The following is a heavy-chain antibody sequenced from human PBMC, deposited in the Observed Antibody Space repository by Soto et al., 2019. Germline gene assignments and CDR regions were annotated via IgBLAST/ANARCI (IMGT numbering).Heavy chain of an antibody. J-gene: IGHJ5*02. CDR1: GFTFSSYW. CDR2: IKQDGSEK. D-gene: IGHD3-3*01. Sequence: GGSLRLSCAASGFTFSSYWMSWVRQAPGKGLEWVANIKQDGSEKYYVDSVKGRFTISRDNAKNSLYLQMNSLRADDTAVYYCARDDRYDFWGEGWFDPWGQGTLVTVSS. V-gene: IGHV3-7*01. CDR3: ARDDRYDFWGEGWFDP.